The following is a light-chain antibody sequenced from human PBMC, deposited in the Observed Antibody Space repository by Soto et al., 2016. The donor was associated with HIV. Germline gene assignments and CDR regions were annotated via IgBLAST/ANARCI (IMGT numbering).Light chain of an antibody. J-gene: IGLJ3*02. CDR2: DDS. CDR1: NIGDKS. CDR3: RVWDSISVPWV. V-gene: IGLV3-21*03. Sequence: SYELTQPPSVSVVPGKTAKITCGGNNIGDKSVQWYQQKPGQAPVLVVHDDSDRPSGIPERISGSNSGNTATLTITRVEAGDEADYYCRVWDSISVPWVFGGGTRLTV.